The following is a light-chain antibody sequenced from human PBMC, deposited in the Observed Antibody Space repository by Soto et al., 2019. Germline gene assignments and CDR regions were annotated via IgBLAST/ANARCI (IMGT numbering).Light chain of an antibody. CDR3: SSYTSSSTLG. CDR1: SSDVGGYNY. V-gene: IGLV2-14*01. Sequence: QSALTQPASVSGSPGQSITISCTGTSSDVGGYNYVSWYQQHPGKAPKLMIYDVSNRPSGVSNRFSGSKSGNTASLTISGXXXXXXXXYYCSSYTSSSTLGFGGGTQLTVL. J-gene: IGLJ2*01. CDR2: DVS.